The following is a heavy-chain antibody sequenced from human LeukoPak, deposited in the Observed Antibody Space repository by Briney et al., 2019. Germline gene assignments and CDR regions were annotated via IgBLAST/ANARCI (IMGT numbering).Heavy chain of an antibody. CDR1: GYTFTKYV. CDR3: AGEKDGDYETHWFDP. V-gene: IGHV1-3*01. Sequence: ASVKVSCKASGYTFTKYVIHWVRQAPGQRLEWMGWINAGNGNTKYSQKFQGRVTITRDTSASTAYMELSSLRSEDTAVYYCAGEKDGDYETHWFDPWGQGTLVTVSS. CDR2: INAGNGNT. D-gene: IGHD4-17*01. J-gene: IGHJ5*02.